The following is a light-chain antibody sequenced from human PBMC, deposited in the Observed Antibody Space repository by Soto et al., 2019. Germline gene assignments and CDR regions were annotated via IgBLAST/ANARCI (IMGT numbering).Light chain of an antibody. V-gene: IGKV3-11*01. J-gene: IGKJ4*01. CDR1: QSINRH. CDR3: QQRSNWPPVT. Sequence: EIVLTQSPATLSLSPGERATLSCRASQSINRHLAWYRQKPGQAPRLLIYDASNRATGIPARFSGSGSGTDFTLTISSLEAEDFGVYDCQQRSNWPPVTFGGGTKVEIK. CDR2: DAS.